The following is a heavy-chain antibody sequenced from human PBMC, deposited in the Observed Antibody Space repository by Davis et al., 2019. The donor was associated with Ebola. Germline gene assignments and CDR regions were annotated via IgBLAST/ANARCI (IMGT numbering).Heavy chain of an antibody. CDR2: IYHSGST. V-gene: IGHV4-4*02. D-gene: IGHD6-13*01. Sequence: MPSETLSLTCTVSGGSISSSNWWSWVRQPPGKGLEWIGEIYHSGSTNYNPSLKSRVTISVDKSKNQFSLKLSSVTAADTAVYYCARALQQLDPFDYWGQGTLVTVSS. J-gene: IGHJ4*02. CDR3: ARALQQLDPFDY. CDR1: GGSISSSNW.